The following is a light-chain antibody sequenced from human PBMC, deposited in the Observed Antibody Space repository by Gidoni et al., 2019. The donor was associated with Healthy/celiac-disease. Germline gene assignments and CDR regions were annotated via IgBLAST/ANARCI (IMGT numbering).Light chain of an antibody. CDR3: QQSYSTPWT. CDR1: QSSSSY. J-gene: IGKJ1*01. V-gene: IGKV1-39*01. CDR2: AAS. Sequence: IQMTPSPSSLSASVGDRVTITCRASQSSSSYLNWYQQKPGKAPKLLIYAASSLQSGVQSRFSGSGSGTDFTLTISSLQPEDFATYYCQQSYSTPWTFGQGTKVEIK.